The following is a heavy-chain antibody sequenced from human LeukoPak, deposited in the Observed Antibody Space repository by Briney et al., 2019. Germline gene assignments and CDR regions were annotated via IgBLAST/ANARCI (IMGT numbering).Heavy chain of an antibody. Sequence: SETLSPTCAVYGGSFSGYYWSWIRQPPGKGLEWIGEINHRGSTNYNPSLKSRVTISVDTSKNQFSLKLSSVTAADTAVYYCARGRYSYGPIPFDYWGQGTLVTVSS. CDR1: GGSFSGYY. D-gene: IGHD5-18*01. CDR3: ARGRYSYGPIPFDY. CDR2: INHRGST. V-gene: IGHV4-34*01. J-gene: IGHJ4*02.